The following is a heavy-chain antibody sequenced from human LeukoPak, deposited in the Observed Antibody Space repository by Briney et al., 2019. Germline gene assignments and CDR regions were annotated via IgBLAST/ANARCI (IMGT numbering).Heavy chain of an antibody. Sequence: SETLSLTCTVSGGSINSPYWTWIRQPPGKGLEWIGYIYYGGSTDYSPSLKSRATISLDTSKDQFSLHLTSVTAADTAVYYCARQLAGLAAPGFIDSWGQGTLVTVSS. J-gene: IGHJ4*02. V-gene: IGHV4-59*08. CDR1: GGSINSPY. D-gene: IGHD6-13*01. CDR3: ARQLAGLAAPGFIDS. CDR2: IYYGGST.